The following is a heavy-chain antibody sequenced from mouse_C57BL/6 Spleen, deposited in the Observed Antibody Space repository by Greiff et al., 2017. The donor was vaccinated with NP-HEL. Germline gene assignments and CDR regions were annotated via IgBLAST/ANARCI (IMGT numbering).Heavy chain of an antibody. Sequence: QVQLQQSGAELARPGASVKLSCKASGYTFTSYGISWVKQRTGQGLEWIGEIYPRRGNTYYNEKFKGKATLTADKSSSTAYMELRSLTSEDSAVYFCARIGNYDAMDYWGQGTSVTVSS. D-gene: IGHD2-1*01. CDR1: GYTFTSYG. CDR3: ARIGNYDAMDY. V-gene: IGHV1-81*01. J-gene: IGHJ4*01. CDR2: IYPRRGNT.